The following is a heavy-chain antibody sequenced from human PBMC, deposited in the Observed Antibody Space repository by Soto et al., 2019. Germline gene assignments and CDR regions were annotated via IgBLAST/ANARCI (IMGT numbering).Heavy chain of an antibody. CDR2: IIPIFGTA. D-gene: IGHD3-22*01. V-gene: IGHV1-69*01. Sequence: QVQLVQSGAEVQKPGSSVKVSCKASGGTFSSYAISWVRQAPGQGLEWMGGIIPIFGTANYAQKFQGRVTITADESTSTAYMELSSLRSEDTAVYYCARGTDYYDSSGYYGADYWGQGTLVTVSS. CDR3: ARGTDYYDSSGYYGADY. CDR1: GGTFSSYA. J-gene: IGHJ4*02.